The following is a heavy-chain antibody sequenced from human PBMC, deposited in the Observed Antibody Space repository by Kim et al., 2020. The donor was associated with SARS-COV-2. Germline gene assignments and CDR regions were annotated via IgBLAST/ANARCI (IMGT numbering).Heavy chain of an antibody. D-gene: IGHD6-13*01. J-gene: IGHJ4*02. Sequence: GGSLRLSCAASGFTFSSYAMSWVRQAPGKGLEWVSAISGSGGSTYYADSVKGRFTISRDNSKNTLYLQMNSLRAEDTAVYYCAKSEYGPHYSSSWYRLTNPGGIFDYWGQGTLVTVSS. CDR3: AKSEYGPHYSSSWYRLTNPGGIFDY. CDR2: ISGSGGST. CDR1: GFTFSSYA. V-gene: IGHV3-23*01.